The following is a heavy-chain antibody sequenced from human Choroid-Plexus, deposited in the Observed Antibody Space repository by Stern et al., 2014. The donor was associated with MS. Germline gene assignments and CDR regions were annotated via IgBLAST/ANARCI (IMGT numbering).Heavy chain of an antibody. CDR2: VSHDGSYK. V-gene: IGHV3-30*18. CDR1: GFTFGSCA. CDR3: AKDRQYLTYFFDH. J-gene: IGHJ5*02. Sequence: QVQLVESGGGVVQPGRPLRLSCGASGFTFGSCAMHWVRQAPGKGLEWVGGVSHDGSYKYYADSVKGRFTISRDNSQNTLYMQMSSLRPEDTAVYYCAKDRQYLTYFFDHWGQGSLVTVSS. D-gene: IGHD2/OR15-2a*01.